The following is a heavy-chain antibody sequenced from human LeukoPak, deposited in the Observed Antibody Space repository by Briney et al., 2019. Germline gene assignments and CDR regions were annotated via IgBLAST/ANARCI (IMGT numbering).Heavy chain of an antibody. Sequence: PSETLSLTCSVSGGSISRSTYYWGWIRQPPGKGLEWIGSIYYSGSTYYNSSLKSRVTISVDTSKNQFSLKLSSVTAADTAVYYCARDFGGSYNYWGQGTLVTVSS. D-gene: IGHD1-26*01. CDR3: ARDFGGSYNY. V-gene: IGHV4-39*07. CDR2: IYYSGST. CDR1: GGSISRSTYY. J-gene: IGHJ4*02.